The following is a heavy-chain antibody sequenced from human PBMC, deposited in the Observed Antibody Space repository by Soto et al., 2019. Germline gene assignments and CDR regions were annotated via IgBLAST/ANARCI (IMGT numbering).Heavy chain of an antibody. CDR2: ISGSGGST. CDR1: GFTFSSYA. V-gene: IGHV3-23*01. Sequence: EVQLLESGGGLVQPGGSLRLSCAASGFTFSSYAMSWVRQAPGKGLEWVSAISGSGGSTYYTDSVKGRFTISRDNSKNTLYLQMNSQRAEDTAVYYCAKGSGYCSSTSCYAFETWGQGTLVTVSS. J-gene: IGHJ5*02. D-gene: IGHD2-2*01. CDR3: AKGSGYCSSTSCYAFET.